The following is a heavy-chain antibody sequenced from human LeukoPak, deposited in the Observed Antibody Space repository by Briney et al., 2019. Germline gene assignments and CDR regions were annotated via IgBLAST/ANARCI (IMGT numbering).Heavy chain of an antibody. CDR1: GFTFSSYE. CDR2: ISSSGSTI. J-gene: IGHJ3*02. D-gene: IGHD6-13*01. V-gene: IGHV3-48*03. Sequence: GGSLRLSCAASGFTFSSYEMNWVRQAPGKGLEWVSYISSSGSTIYSADSVKGRFTISRDNAKNSLYLQMNSLRAEDTAVYYCASRQQTNAIDIWGQGTMVTVSS. CDR3: ASRQQTNAIDI.